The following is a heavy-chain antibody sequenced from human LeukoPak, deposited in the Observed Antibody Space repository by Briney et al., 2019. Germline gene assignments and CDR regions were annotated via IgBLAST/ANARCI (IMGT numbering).Heavy chain of an antibody. Sequence: GGTLRLSCAASGFTFSGYGMSWVRQAPGKGLEWVSAISGSGGSTYYADSVKGRFTISRDNSKNTLYLQMNSLRAEDTAVYYCATPLTEYSSSWYYFDYWGQGTLVTVSS. CDR2: ISGSGGST. D-gene: IGHD6-13*01. V-gene: IGHV3-23*01. CDR1: GFTFSGYG. CDR3: ATPLTEYSSSWYYFDY. J-gene: IGHJ4*02.